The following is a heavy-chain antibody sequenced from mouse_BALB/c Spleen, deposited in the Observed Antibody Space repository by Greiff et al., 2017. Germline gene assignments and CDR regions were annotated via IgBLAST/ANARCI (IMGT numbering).Heavy chain of an antibody. V-gene: IGHV14-1*02. Sequence: VQLKESGAELVRPGALVKLSCKASGFNIKDYYMHWVKQRPEQGLEWIGWIDPENGNTIYDPKFQGKASITADTSSNTAYLQLSSLTSEDTAVYYCASLTGFYFDYWGQGTTLTVSS. CDR2: IDPENGNT. CDR3: ASLTGFYFDY. CDR1: GFNIKDYY. J-gene: IGHJ2*01. D-gene: IGHD4-1*01.